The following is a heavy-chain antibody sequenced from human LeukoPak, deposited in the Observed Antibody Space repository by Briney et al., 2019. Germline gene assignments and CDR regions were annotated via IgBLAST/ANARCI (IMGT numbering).Heavy chain of an antibody. D-gene: IGHD2-2*01. Sequence: SVKVSCKASGGTFSSYAISWVRQAPGQGLEWMGGIIPIFGTANYAQKFQGRVTITADESTSTAYMELSSLRSEDTAVYYCARGGEVCSSTSCYGSSFDYWGQGTLVTVSS. J-gene: IGHJ4*02. CDR3: ARGGEVCSSTSCYGSSFDY. CDR2: IIPIFGTA. V-gene: IGHV1-69*01. CDR1: GGTFSSYA.